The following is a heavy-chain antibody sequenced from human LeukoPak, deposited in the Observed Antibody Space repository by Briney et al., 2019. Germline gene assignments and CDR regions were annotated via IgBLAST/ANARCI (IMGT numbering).Heavy chain of an antibody. CDR1: GYTFTGYY. J-gene: IGHJ6*02. CDR3: ARDHYDILTGYYDYYYYYGMDV. V-gene: IGHV1-2*02. CDR2: INPNSGGT. D-gene: IGHD3-9*01. Sequence: ASVKVSCKASGYTFTGYYMHWVRQAPGQGLEWMGWINPNSGGTNYAQKFQGRVTMTRDTSISTAYMELSRLRSDGTAVYYCARDHYDILTGYYDYYYYYGMDVWGQGTTVTVSS.